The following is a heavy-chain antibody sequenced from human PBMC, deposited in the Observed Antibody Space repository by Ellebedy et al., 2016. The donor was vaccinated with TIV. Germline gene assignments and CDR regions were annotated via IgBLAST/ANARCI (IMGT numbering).Heavy chain of an antibody. CDR2: TKSDGSST. CDR1: GVTLSGYW. Sequence: GESLKISCAASGVTLSGYWMHWVRQAPGKGLVWVSRTKSDGSSTNYADSVKGRFTISSDNAKNTLYLQMNSLRVEDTAVYYCGSSSRGYSGVYMDVWGQGTTVTVSS. J-gene: IGHJ6*02. V-gene: IGHV3-74*01. D-gene: IGHD5-12*01. CDR3: GSSSRGYSGVYMDV.